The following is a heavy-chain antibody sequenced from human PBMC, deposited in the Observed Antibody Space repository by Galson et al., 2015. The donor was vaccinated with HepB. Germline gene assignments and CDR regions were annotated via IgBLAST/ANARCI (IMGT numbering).Heavy chain of an antibody. CDR2: TYYRSKWYN. CDR1: GDSVSSNSAA. CDR3: ARAISRSWFSRVKGDAFDI. D-gene: IGHD6-13*01. V-gene: IGHV6-1*01. Sequence: CAISGDSVSSNSAAWNWIRQSPSRGLEWLGRTYYRSKWYNDYAVSVKSRITINPDTSKNQFSLQLNSVTPEDTAVYYCARAISRSWFSRVKGDAFDIWGQGTMVTVSS. J-gene: IGHJ3*02.